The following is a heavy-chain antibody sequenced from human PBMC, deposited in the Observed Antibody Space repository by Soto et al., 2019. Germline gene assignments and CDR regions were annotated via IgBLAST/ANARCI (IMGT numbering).Heavy chain of an antibody. Sequence: QVQLVESGGGVVQPGRSLRLSCAASGFTFSSYAMHWVRQAPGKGLEWVAVISYAGSNKYYADSVKGRFTISRDNSKNTLYLQLNSLRAEATAVDYCGRGAATTVTRDGWFDPWCQGTLVTVSS. J-gene: IGHJ5*02. CDR2: ISYAGSNK. V-gene: IGHV3-30-3*01. D-gene: IGHD4-17*01. CDR1: GFTFSSYA. CDR3: GRGAATTVTRDGWFDP.